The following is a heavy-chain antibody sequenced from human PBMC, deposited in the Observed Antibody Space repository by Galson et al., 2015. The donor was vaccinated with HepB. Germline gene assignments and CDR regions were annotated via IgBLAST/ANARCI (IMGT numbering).Heavy chain of an antibody. V-gene: IGHV3-48*02. CDR3: ARERDAYSSSSRFDY. J-gene: IGHJ4*02. Sequence: SLRLSCAASGFTFSTYSMNWVRQAPGKGLEWASHIGYSSGTIYYADSVKGRFTISRDNAKNSLYLQMNSLRDEDTAVYYCARERDAYSSSSRFDYWGQGTLVTVSS. D-gene: IGHD6-6*01. CDR1: GFTFSTYS. CDR2: IGYSSGTI.